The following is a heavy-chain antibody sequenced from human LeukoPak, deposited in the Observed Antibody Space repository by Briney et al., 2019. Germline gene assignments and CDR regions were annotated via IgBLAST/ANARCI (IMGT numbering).Heavy chain of an antibody. J-gene: IGHJ4*02. V-gene: IGHV3-33*08. D-gene: IGHD3-22*01. CDR1: GFTFSSYA. Sequence: PGGSLRLSCAASGFTFSSYAMHWVRQAPGKGLEWVAVIWYDGNNKYYADSVKGRFTISRDNSKNTLYLQMNSLRAEDTAVYYCARAFTSTGYYYVEYWGQGTLVTVSS. CDR2: IWYDGNNK. CDR3: ARAFTSTGYYYVEY.